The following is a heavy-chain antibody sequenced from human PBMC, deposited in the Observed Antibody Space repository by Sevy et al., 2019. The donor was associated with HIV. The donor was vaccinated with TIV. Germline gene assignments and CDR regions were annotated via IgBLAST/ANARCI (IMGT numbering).Heavy chain of an antibody. CDR1: GFTFSSYA. CDR3: ARDGQRDYYDSSGYYYYFDY. V-gene: IGHV3-30-3*01. Sequence: GGSLRLSCAASGFTFSSYAMHWVRQAPGEGLEWVAVISYDGSNKYYADSVKGRFTISRDNSKNTLYLQMNSLRAEDTAVYYCARDGQRDYYDSSGYYYYFDYWGQGTLVTVSS. CDR2: ISYDGSNK. J-gene: IGHJ4*02. D-gene: IGHD3-22*01.